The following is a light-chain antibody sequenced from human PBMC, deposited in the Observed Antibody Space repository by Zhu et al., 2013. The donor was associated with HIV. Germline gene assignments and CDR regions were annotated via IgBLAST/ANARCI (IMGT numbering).Light chain of an antibody. CDR2: ATS. V-gene: IGKV1-27*01. J-gene: IGKJ4*01. CDR1: QDIANN. CDR3: QHYNSAPLT. Sequence: DIKLTQSPSTLSASVGDRVTITCRATQDIANNLAWYQQKPGKAPTLLLYATSTLQPGVPSRFRGSGSGTGFTLTISNFQPDDVAVYFCQHYNSAPLTFGGGTNRGDQ.